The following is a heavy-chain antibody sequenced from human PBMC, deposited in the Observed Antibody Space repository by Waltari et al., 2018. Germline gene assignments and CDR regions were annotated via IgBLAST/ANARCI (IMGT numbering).Heavy chain of an antibody. V-gene: IGHV1-69*08. Sequence: QVQLVQSGAEVKKPGSSVKVSCKASGGTFSSYTISWVRQAPGQGLEWMGRIIPILGIANYAQKFQGRVTITADKSTSTAYMELSSLRSEDTAVYYCARDRGAATYYYDSSGYYFDYWGREPWSPSPQ. J-gene: IGHJ4*02. CDR2: IIPILGIA. CDR3: ARDRGAATYYYDSSGYYFDY. D-gene: IGHD3-22*01. CDR1: GGTFSSYT.